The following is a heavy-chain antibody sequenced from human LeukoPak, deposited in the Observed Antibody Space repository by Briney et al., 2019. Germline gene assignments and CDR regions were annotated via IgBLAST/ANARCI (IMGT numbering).Heavy chain of an antibody. V-gene: IGHV3-73*01. CDR3: TRNEWDYYYYYGMDV. CDR1: GFTFSGSA. Sequence: GGSLRLSCAASGFTFSGSAMYWVRQASGKGLEWVGRIRSKGSNYATAYGASVKGRFTISRDDTRSTAYLQMNSLKTEDTAVYYCTRNEWDYYYYYGMDVWGQGTTVTVSS. D-gene: IGHD1-26*01. J-gene: IGHJ6*02. CDR2: IRSKGSNYAT.